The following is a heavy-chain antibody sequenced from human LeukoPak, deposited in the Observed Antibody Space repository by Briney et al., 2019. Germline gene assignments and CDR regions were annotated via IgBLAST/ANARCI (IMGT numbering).Heavy chain of an antibody. CDR1: GFTFSSYS. CDR2: ISSSSSYI. CDR3: ARDTVLGSSTSPTTDY. J-gene: IGHJ4*02. D-gene: IGHD2-2*01. V-gene: IGHV3-21*01. Sequence: GGSLRLSCAVSGFTFSSYSMNWVRQAPGKGLEWVSSISSSSSYIYYADSVKGRFTISRDNAKNSLYLQMNSLRAEDTAVYYCARDTVLGSSTSPTTDYWGQGTLVTVSS.